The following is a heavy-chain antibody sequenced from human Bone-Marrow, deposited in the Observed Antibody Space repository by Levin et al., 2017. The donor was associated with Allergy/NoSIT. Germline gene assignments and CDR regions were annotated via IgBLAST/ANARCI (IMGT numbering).Heavy chain of an antibody. J-gene: IGHJ6*02. CDR3: AKDRDSSSARAYGLDV. V-gene: IGHV3-23*02. Sequence: PGGSLRLSCAASGFTFSTYAMTWVHQAPGKGLEWICSISGSGSITYYGDSVKGRVTISRDNSRDTLYLQMSSLRAEDTAVYFCAKDRDSSSARAYGLDVWGQGTTVTVSS. CDR1: GFTFSTYA. CDR2: ISGSGSIT. D-gene: IGHD3-22*01.